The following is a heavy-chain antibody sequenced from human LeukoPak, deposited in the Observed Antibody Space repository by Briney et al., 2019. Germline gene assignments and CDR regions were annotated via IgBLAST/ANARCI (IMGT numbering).Heavy chain of an antibody. D-gene: IGHD5-24*01. CDR3: AKFERWLQWNPFDY. J-gene: IGHJ4*02. V-gene: IGHV3-23*01. CDR2: ISGSGGST. Sequence: GGSLRLSCAASGFTFSSYAMSWVRQAPGKGLEWISAISGSGGSTYYADSVKGRFTISRDNSKNTLYLQMNSLRAEDTAVYYCAKFERWLQWNPFDYWGQGTLVTVSS. CDR1: GFTFSSYA.